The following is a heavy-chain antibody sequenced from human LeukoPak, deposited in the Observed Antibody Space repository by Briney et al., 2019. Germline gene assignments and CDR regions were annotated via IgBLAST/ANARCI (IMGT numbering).Heavy chain of an antibody. CDR1: GYTFTGYF. D-gene: IGHD4-23*01. CDR2: INPNIGDT. V-gene: IGHV1-2*02. J-gene: IGHJ5*01. CDR3: ARMDLYGGYSIGFDS. Sequence: ASVKVSCKASGYTFTGYFMHWVRQAPGQGLQWMGWINPNIGDTHYAQKFRGRATMARDTSISTVYMELSRLTSDDTAVYYCARMDLYGGYSIGFDSWGQGTLVIVSS.